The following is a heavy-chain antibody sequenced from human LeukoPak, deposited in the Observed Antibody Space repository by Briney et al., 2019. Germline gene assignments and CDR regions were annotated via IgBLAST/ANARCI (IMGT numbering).Heavy chain of an antibody. Sequence: ASLKVSCKASGYTLSTYGITWVRQAPGQGLEWMGWVSAYNDNTNYAQKFQGRVTMTTDASTSTAYMELRSLRSDDTAVYYCARASALTGTSRTSDDAFDIWGQGTMVTVSS. CDR2: VSAYNDNT. V-gene: IGHV1-18*01. J-gene: IGHJ3*02. CDR3: ARASALTGTSRTSDDAFDI. CDR1: GYTLSTYG. D-gene: IGHD1-7*01.